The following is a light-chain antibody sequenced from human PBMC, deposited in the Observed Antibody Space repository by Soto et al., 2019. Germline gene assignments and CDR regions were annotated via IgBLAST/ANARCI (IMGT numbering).Light chain of an antibody. CDR1: SSNIGAGYD. CDR3: QSYDSRLRADV. Sequence: QSVLTQPPSVSGAPGQRVTISCTGSSSNIGAGYDVHWYQQLPGTAPKLLIYGNSNRPSGVPDRFSGSKSGTSASLAITGLQAEGEDDYFCQSYDSRLRADVFGPGTQLTVL. CDR2: GNS. V-gene: IGLV1-40*01. J-gene: IGLJ1*01.